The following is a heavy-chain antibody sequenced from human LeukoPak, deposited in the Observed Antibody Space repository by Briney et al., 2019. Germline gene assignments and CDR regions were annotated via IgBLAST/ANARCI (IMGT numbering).Heavy chain of an antibody. J-gene: IGHJ6*02. CDR2: ISGSGGST. Sequence: GGSLRLSCAASGFTFSSYAMSWVRQAPGKGLEWVSAISGSGGSTYYADSVKGRFTISRDNAKNSLYLQMNSLRAEDTAVYYCARHNPVVTPIFGGYYGMDVWGQGTTVTVSS. D-gene: IGHD4-23*01. V-gene: IGHV3-23*01. CDR1: GFTFSSYA. CDR3: ARHNPVVTPIFGGYYGMDV.